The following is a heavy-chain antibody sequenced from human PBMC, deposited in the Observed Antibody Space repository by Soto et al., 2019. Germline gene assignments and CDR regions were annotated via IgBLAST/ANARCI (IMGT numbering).Heavy chain of an antibody. J-gene: IGHJ5*02. CDR3: TRSYQLLVHNRFEP. CDR2: MNPNSGGT. Sequence: QMQLVQSGAEVKKPGASVKVSCKASGYIFTNYDINWVRQAPGQGLEWMGWMNPNSGGTDYAQKFQSRVTMTRDTSISTAYMELSSLRSEDTAVYYCTRSYQLLVHNRFEPWGQGTLVTVSS. CDR1: GYIFTNYD. D-gene: IGHD2-2*01. V-gene: IGHV1-8*01.